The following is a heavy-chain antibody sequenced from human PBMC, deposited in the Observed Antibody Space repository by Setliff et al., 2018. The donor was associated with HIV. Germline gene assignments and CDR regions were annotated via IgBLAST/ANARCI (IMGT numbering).Heavy chain of an antibody. CDR1: GFTFSSYS. V-gene: IGHV3-48*01. Sequence: LRLSCAASGFTFSSYSMNWVRQAPGKGLEWVSYISSSSNTIYYADSVKGRSTISRDNAKNSLYLQMNSLRAEDTAVYYCAGGTFHGFDYWGQGTLVTVSS. CDR3: AGGTFHGFDY. D-gene: IGHD3-16*01. J-gene: IGHJ4*02. CDR2: ISSSSNTI.